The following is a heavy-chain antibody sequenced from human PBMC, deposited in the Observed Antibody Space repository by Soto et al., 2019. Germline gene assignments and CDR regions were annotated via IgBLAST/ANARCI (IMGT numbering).Heavy chain of an antibody. CDR1: GGSISTYY. CDR3: ARLQGYCIRSSCTGYYAMDV. J-gene: IGHJ6*02. D-gene: IGHD2-2*01. V-gene: IGHV4-59*08. CDR2: IYYSGST. Sequence: SETLSLTCTLSGGSISTYYWSWIRQPPGKGLEWIGYIYYSGSTYYNPSLNSRVTISVDTSKNQFSLNLSSVTAADTAVYYCARLQGYCIRSSCTGYYAMDVWGQGTTVTV.